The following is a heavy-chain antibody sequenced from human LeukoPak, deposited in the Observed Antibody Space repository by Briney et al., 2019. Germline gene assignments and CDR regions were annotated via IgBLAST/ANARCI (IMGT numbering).Heavy chain of an antibody. CDR2: INPTGDST. D-gene: IGHD1-26*01. Sequence: ASVKVSCKASGYTFTSYYMHWVRQAPGQGLEWMGLINPTGDSTGYTQKFQGRVTLTRDMSTSTDYMELTSLRSEDTAIYYCARDNSVGDNAWWFDPWGQGTLVTVSS. CDR1: GYTFTSYY. CDR3: ARDNSVGDNAWWFDP. V-gene: IGHV1-46*01. J-gene: IGHJ5*02.